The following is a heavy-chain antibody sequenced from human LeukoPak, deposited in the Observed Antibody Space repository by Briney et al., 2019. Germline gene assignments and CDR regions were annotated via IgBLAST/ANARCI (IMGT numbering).Heavy chain of an antibody. J-gene: IGHJ4*02. Sequence: PGGSLRLSCAASGFTFSTYSMHWVRQAPGKGLEWVSSINSGSFSIYYADSLKGRFTISRDNAENSLYLQMNSLRAEDTAVYYCVRAGREGVLSPDYWGQGTLVTVSS. D-gene: IGHD3-16*02. CDR3: VRAGREGVLSPDY. CDR1: GFTFSTYS. V-gene: IGHV3-21*01. CDR2: INSGSFSI.